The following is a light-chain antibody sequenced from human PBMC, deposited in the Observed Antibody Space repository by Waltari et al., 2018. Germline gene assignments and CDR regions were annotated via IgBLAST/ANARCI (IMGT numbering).Light chain of an antibody. CDR3: TSYTGNDNSKV. V-gene: IGLV2-8*01. J-gene: IGLJ2*01. Sequence: QSALTQPPSASAPPGQSVTISCTGTSNDVGSCNSFPGYQRHPGKAPKVMIYEVSKRPSGVPDRFSGSKSGNTASLTVSGLQAEDEADYYCTSYTGNDNSKVFGGGTKLTVL. CDR1: SNDVGSCNS. CDR2: EVS.